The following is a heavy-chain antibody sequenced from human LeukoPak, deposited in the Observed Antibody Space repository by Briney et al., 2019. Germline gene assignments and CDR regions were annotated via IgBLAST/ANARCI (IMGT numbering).Heavy chain of an antibody. CDR2: IYPGDSDT. Sequence: GESLKISCKGSGYSFTNYWIGWVRQMPGKGLEWMGIIYPGDSDTRYSPSFQGQVTISADKSINTAYLQWSSLKASDTAIYYCGRHTQSSSWYPADYWGQGTLVTVSS. CDR1: GYSFTNYW. V-gene: IGHV5-51*01. CDR3: GRHTQSSSWYPADY. D-gene: IGHD6-13*01. J-gene: IGHJ4*02.